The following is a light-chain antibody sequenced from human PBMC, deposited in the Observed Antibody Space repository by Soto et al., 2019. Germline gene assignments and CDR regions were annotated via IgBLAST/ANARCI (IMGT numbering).Light chain of an antibody. J-gene: IGLJ3*02. CDR3: ETWDFNTRV. Sequence: QSVLTQSSSASASLGSSVKLTCTLSSGHSSYIFAWHQQQPGKAPRYLMKLEGSGSYNKGSGVPDRFSGSSSGADRYLTISNLQFEDEADYYCETWDFNTRVFGGGTKLTVL. CDR2: LEGSGSY. CDR1: SGHSSYI. V-gene: IGLV4-60*02.